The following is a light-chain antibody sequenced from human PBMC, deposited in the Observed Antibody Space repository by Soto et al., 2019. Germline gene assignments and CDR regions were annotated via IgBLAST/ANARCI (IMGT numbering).Light chain of an antibody. J-gene: IGLJ1*01. CDR1: SSDVCGYNY. V-gene: IGLV2-14*01. CDR3: SSYTSSSTPYV. CDR2: EVS. Sequence: QSALTQPASVSGSPGQSITISCTGTSSDVCGYNYVSRYQQHPGKAPKLMIYEVSNRPSGVSNRFSGSKSGNTASLTISGLQAEDEADYYCSSYTSSSTPYVFGTGTKVTVL.